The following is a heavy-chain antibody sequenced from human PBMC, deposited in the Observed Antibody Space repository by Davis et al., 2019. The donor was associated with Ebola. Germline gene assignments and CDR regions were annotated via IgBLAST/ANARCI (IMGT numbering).Heavy chain of an antibody. Sequence: GESLKISCAASGFTFSSYGMHWVRQAPGKGLEWVSSISSSSSYIYYADSVKGRFTISRDNAKNSLYLQMNSLRAEDTAVYYCARLYSSSSPFGGYYYYGMDVWGQGTTVTVSS. CDR3: ARLYSSSSPFGGYYYYGMDV. CDR1: GFTFSSYG. D-gene: IGHD6-6*01. CDR2: ISSSSSYI. V-gene: IGHV3-21*01. J-gene: IGHJ6*02.